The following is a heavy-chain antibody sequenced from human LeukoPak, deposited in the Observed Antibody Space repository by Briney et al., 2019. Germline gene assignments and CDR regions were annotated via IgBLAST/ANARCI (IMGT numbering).Heavy chain of an antibody. J-gene: IGHJ4*02. CDR1: GFTFSSYS. CDR2: ISSSSSYI. D-gene: IGHD2-2*01. V-gene: IGHV3-21*01. Sequence: NPGGSLRLSCAASGFTFSSYSMNWVRQAPGKGLAWVSSISSSSSYIYYADSVKGRFTISRDNAKNSLYLQMNSLGTEDTAVYYCARDRIGVEAPLDYWGQGTLVTVSS. CDR3: ARDRIGVEAPLDY.